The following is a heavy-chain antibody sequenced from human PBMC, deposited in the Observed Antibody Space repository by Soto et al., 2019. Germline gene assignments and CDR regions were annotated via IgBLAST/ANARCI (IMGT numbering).Heavy chain of an antibody. CDR1: GYTFSSSA. J-gene: IGHJ4*02. CDR2: INVGTDKT. D-gene: IGHD6-19*01. CDR3: AKSNGGWVPDF. Sequence: QVQIVQSGAEVKKPGDSVKVSCKASGYTFSSSAMHWVRQAPGQSLEWMGWINVGTDKTEYSRRLQGRVTITKDTSASTADMELSGLTSEDTAVYYCAKSNGGWVPDFWGPGTLVTVSS. V-gene: IGHV1-3*01.